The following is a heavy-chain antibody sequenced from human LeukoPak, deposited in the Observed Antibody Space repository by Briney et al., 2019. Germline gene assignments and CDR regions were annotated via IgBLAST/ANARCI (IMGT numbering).Heavy chain of an antibody. CDR1: GGPISSYY. D-gene: IGHD5-24*01. Sequence: SETLSLTCTVSGGPISSYYWSWIRRPPGKGLEWIAYIYYSGSTNYNPSLKSRVTISVDTSKNQFSLKLTSVTAADTAVYYCARDRDGNNWFDPWGQGTLVTVSS. CDR2: IYYSGST. J-gene: IGHJ5*02. V-gene: IGHV4-59*01. CDR3: ARDRDGNNWFDP.